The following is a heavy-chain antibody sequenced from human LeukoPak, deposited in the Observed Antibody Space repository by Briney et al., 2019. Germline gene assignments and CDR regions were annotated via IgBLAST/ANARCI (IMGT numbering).Heavy chain of an antibody. V-gene: IGHV1-2*02. J-gene: IGHJ4*02. Sequence: ASVKVSCKASGYTFAGYYMHWVRQAPGQGLEWMGWINPNSGGTNYAQKFQGRVTMTRDTSISTAYMELSRLRSEDTAVYYCARAQLGTPYYFDYWGQGTLVTVSS. CDR1: GYTFAGYY. CDR2: INPNSGGT. CDR3: ARAQLGTPYYFDY. D-gene: IGHD7-27*01.